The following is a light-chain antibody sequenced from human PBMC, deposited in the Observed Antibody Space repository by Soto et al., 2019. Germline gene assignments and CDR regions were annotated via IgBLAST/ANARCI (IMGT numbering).Light chain of an antibody. Sequence: EIVLTQSPGTLSLSPGERATLSCRASQSISNSYLAWYQQKPGQAPRLLVYGASSRATGIPDRFSGSGSGTDFTLTISRLEPEDFAMYYCQQYGSSRITFGPGTKVDVK. CDR1: QSISNSY. J-gene: IGKJ3*01. CDR2: GAS. CDR3: QQYGSSRIT. V-gene: IGKV3-20*01.